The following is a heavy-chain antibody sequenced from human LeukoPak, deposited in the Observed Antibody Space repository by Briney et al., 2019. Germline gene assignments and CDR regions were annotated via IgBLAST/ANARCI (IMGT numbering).Heavy chain of an antibody. D-gene: IGHD3-10*01. CDR2: VYTSGST. J-gene: IGHJ4*02. Sequence: ASETLSLTCTVSGGSISSYYWSWIRQPAGKGLEWIGRVYTSGSTNYNPSLKSRVTMSVDTSQCQFSLKLSSVTAADTAVYYCARENSGNCGFDYWGQGTLVTVSS. V-gene: IGHV4-4*07. CDR1: GGSISSYY. CDR3: ARENSGNCGFDY.